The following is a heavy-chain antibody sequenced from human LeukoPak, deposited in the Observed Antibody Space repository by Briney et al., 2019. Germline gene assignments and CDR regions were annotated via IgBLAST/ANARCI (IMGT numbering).Heavy chain of an antibody. CDR2: INPNSGGT. D-gene: IGHD6-19*01. CDR1: GYTFTDYY. Sequence: ASVKVSCKASGYTFTDYYMHWVRQAPGQGLEWMGWINPNSGGTNYAQNYRGRVTMTRDTSISTAYMELTRLRSDDTAVYYCARGGQWLLWYFDYWGQGTLVTVSS. J-gene: IGHJ4*02. V-gene: IGHV1-2*02. CDR3: ARGGQWLLWYFDY.